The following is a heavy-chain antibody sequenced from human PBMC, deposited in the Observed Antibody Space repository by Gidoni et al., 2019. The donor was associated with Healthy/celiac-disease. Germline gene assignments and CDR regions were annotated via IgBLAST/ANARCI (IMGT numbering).Heavy chain of an antibody. CDR2: ISSSSSYT. CDR1: GFTFSDYY. J-gene: IGHJ4*02. V-gene: IGHV3-11*06. Sequence: QVQLVESGGGLVKPGGSLRLSCAASGFTFSDYYMSWIRQAPGKGLEWVSYISSSSSYTNYADSVKGRFTISRDNAKNSLYLQMNSLRAEDTAVYYCARRYQLAHFDYWGQGTLVTVSS. D-gene: IGHD2-2*01. CDR3: ARRYQLAHFDY.